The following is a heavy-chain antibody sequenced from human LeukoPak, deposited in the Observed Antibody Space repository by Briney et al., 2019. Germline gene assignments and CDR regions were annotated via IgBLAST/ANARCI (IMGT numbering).Heavy chain of an antibody. V-gene: IGHV3-21*04. Sequence: LSCAASGFSFSSYTMNWVRQAPGKGLEWVSSISSSSSYIYYADSVKGRFTISRDNSKSTLYLQMNSLRADDTALYYCAKGAGYCSSISCSGYSGYDFRFDQWGQGTLVTVSS. D-gene: IGHD2-2*01. CDR3: AKGAGYCSSISCSGYSGYDFRFDQ. J-gene: IGHJ4*02. CDR2: ISSSSSYI. CDR1: GFSFSSYT.